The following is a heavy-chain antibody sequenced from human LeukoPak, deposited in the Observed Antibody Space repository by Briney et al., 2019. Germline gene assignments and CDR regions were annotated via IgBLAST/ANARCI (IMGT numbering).Heavy chain of an antibody. J-gene: IGHJ4*02. V-gene: IGHV4-38-2*01. Sequence: SETLSLTCAVSGYSISSGYYWGWIRQPPGKGLEWIGSIYHSGSTYYNPSLKSRVTISVDTSKNQFSLKLSSVTAADTAVYYCARLGNLRVTIFGVVPDYWGRGTLVTVSS. D-gene: IGHD3-3*01. CDR3: ARLGNLRVTIFGVVPDY. CDR1: GYSISSGYY. CDR2: IYHSGST.